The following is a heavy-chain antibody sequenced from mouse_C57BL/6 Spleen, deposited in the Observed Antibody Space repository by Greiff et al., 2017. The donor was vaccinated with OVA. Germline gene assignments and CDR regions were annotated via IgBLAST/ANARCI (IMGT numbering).Heavy chain of an antibody. V-gene: IGHV5-17*01. CDR2: ISSGSSTI. CDR1: GFTFSDYG. Sequence: DVKLVESGGGLVKPGGSLKLSCAASGFTFSDYGMHWVRQAPEKGLEWVAYISSGSSTIYYADTVKGRFTISRDNAKNTLFLQMTSLRSEDTAMYYCARGDDDGYYVDYWGQGTTLTVSS. D-gene: IGHD2-3*01. J-gene: IGHJ2*01. CDR3: ARGDDDGYYVDY.